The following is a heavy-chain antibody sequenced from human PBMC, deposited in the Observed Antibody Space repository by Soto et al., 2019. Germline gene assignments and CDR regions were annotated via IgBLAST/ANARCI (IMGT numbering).Heavy chain of an antibody. CDR2: IRSFDYRT. V-gene: IGHV3-23*01. J-gene: IGHJ4*02. D-gene: IGHD6-19*01. CDR1: CFAFIQYG. Sequence: GGSLRLSCTSSCFAFIQYGMSWVRQAPGKGLEWVSSIRSFDYRTNYADSVKGRFTISRDNSKSTLSLQMNSLRAEDTAVYYCAKDVESGWYEAFDYWGPGTLVTVSS. CDR3: AKDVESGWYEAFDY.